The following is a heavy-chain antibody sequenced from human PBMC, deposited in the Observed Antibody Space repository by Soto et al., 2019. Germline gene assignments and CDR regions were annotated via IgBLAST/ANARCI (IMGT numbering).Heavy chain of an antibody. CDR1: GGTFSSYA. J-gene: IGHJ4*02. V-gene: IGHV1-69*12. D-gene: IGHD3-22*01. Sequence: QVQLVQSGAEVKKPGSSVKVSCKASGGTFSSYAISWVRQAPGQGLEWMGGIIPIFGTANYAQKFQGRVTITADESTSTAYMELSSLRSEDTAVYYGARESSSPEPTYYYDSSGYYFDYWGQGTLVTVSS. CDR2: IIPIFGTA. CDR3: ARESSSPEPTYYYDSSGYYFDY.